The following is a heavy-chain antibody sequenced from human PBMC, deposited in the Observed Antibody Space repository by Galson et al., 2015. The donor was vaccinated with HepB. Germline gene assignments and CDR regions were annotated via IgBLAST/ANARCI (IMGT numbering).Heavy chain of an antibody. D-gene: IGHD4-11*01. CDR1: GFSFSSYS. CDR3: AKDSVTTGGVDP. V-gene: IGHV3-48*01. CDR2: ISSSSGTT. J-gene: IGHJ5*02. Sequence: SLRLSCAASGFSFSSYSMNWVRQAPGKGLEWISYISSSSGTTYYADSVKDRFTISRDNSKNTLYLQMNSLRAEDTAVYYCAKDSVTTGGVDPWGQGTLVTVSS.